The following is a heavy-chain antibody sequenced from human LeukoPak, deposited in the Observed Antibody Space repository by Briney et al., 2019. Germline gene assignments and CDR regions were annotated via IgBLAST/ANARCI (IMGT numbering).Heavy chain of an antibody. J-gene: IGHJ4*02. CDR1: GFTFSGSA. Sequence: GGSLKLSCAASGFTFSGSAMHWVRQASGKGLEWVGRIRSKANSYATAYAASVKGRFTISRDDSKNTAYLQMNSLKTEDTAVYYCAKASRLKRWLLLLNYFDYWGQGTLVTVSS. CDR2: IRSKANSYAT. D-gene: IGHD3-22*01. CDR3: AKASRLKRWLLLLNYFDY. V-gene: IGHV3-73*01.